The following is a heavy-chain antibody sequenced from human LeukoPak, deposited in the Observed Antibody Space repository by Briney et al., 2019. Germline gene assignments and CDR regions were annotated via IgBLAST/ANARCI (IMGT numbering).Heavy chain of an antibody. CDR1: GGSISSNY. J-gene: IGHJ4*02. CDR2: IHYSGDI. D-gene: IGHD2-15*01. CDR3: ARVGCSGGSCYPDY. Sequence: SETLSLTCTVSGGSISSNYWSWIRQPPGKGLEWIGYIHYSGDINYNPSLKSRVTISAYTSKNQLSLKLSSVTAADTAVYYCARVGCSGGSCYPDYWGQGTLVTVSS. V-gene: IGHV4-59*01.